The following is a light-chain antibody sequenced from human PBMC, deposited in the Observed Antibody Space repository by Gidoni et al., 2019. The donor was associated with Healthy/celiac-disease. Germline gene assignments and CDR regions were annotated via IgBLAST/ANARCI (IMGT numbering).Light chain of an antibody. CDR2: AAS. Sequence: IRMTQSPSSFSASTGARVTITCRASQGFSSYLAWYQQKPGKAPKLLIYAASTLQSGVPSRFSGSGSGTDFTLTISCLQSEDFATYYCQQYYSYPVTFXXXTKVDIK. V-gene: IGKV1-8*01. CDR1: QGFSSY. J-gene: IGKJ3*01. CDR3: QQYYSYPVT.